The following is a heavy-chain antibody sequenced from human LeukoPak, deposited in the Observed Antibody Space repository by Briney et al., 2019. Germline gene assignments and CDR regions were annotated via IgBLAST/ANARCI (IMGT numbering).Heavy chain of an antibody. CDR2: VYGSGST. CDR3: ASANTPYYYDSGGYEYYFDY. CDR1: GGSISSRRYY. J-gene: IGHJ4*02. Sequence: PSETLSLTCTVSGGSISSRRYYWGWIRQPPGKGLESIGSVYGSGSTYYSGCLMSGVTISVDTSKSQFSLKLRSVPAADTAVYYCASANTPYYYDSGGYEYYFDYWGQGTLVTVSS. V-gene: IGHV4-39*01. D-gene: IGHD3-22*01.